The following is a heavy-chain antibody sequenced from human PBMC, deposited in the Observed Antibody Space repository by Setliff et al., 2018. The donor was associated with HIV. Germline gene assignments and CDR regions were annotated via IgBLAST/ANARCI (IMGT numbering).Heavy chain of an antibody. CDR1: GYTFSGYH. CDR3: ARDRRGGIFGVVSANWFDP. Sequence: ASVKVSCKASGYTFSGYHIHWVRQAPGQGLEWMGRINPNSGGTNYAQKFQSRVTMTRDTSINTAYMELSSLKSDDTAIYFCARDRRGGIFGVVSANWFDPWGQGTLVTAPQ. V-gene: IGHV1-2*06. CDR2: INPNSGGT. J-gene: IGHJ5*02. D-gene: IGHD3-3*01.